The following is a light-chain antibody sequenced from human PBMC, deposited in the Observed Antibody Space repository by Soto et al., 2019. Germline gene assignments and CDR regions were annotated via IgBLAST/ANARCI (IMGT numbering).Light chain of an antibody. V-gene: IGKV1-12*01. CDR1: QDINNW. CDR2: AAS. CDR3: QQANSFPLT. J-gene: IGKJ3*01. Sequence: DLQLTQSPSSVSASVGDRVTITCRASQDINNWLAWYRQKPGRAPQLLIFAASSLQSGVPSRFSGSGSGADFTLTISGLQPEDFGTYYCQQANSFPLTFGPGTTVDVK.